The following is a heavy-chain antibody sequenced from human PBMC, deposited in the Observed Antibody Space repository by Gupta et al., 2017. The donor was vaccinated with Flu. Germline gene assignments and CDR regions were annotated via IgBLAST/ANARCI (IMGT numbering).Heavy chain of an antibody. Sequence: VRQATGKGLEWVSAIGTAGDTYYPGSVKGRFTISRENAKNSLHLQMNTLRAGDTAVYYGVRGKALWVLPNYYGMDVWGQGTTVTVSS. V-gene: IGHV3-13*01. CDR3: VRGKALWVLPNYYGMDV. CDR2: IGTAGDT. J-gene: IGHJ6*02. D-gene: IGHD1-26*01.